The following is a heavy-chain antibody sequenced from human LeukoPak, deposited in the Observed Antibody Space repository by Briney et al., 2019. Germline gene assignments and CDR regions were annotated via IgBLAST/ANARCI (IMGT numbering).Heavy chain of an antibody. D-gene: IGHD3-22*01. CDR2: MYYSGST. V-gene: IGHV4-30-4*01. J-gene: IGHJ5*02. Sequence: SGTLSLTCTVSGGSISSGDYYWSWIRQPPGKGLEWIAYMYYSGSTYYNPSLKSRVTMSADTSKNQLSLKLSSVTAADTTVYCCARPYYYDSRIDPWGQGILVTVSS. CDR3: ARPYYYDSRIDP. CDR1: GGSISSGDYY.